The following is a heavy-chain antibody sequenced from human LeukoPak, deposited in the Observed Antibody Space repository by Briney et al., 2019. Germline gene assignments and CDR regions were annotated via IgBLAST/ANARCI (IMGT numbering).Heavy chain of an antibody. D-gene: IGHD2-2*01. J-gene: IGHJ4*02. CDR2: IRSKANSYAT. CDR3: IPAGSNHDY. V-gene: IGHV3-73*01. Sequence: GGSLRLSCAASGFTFSGSAMHRVRQASGKGLEWVGRIRSKANSYATAYAASVKGRFTISRDDSKNTAYLQMNSLKTEDTAVYYCIPAGSNHDYWGQGTLVTVSS. CDR1: GFTFSGSA.